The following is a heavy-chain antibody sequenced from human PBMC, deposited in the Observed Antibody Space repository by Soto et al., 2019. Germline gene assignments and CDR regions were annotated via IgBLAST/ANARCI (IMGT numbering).Heavy chain of an antibody. CDR1: GGSFSGYY. CDR3: ARVRGSYYYGMDV. V-gene: IGHV4-34*01. D-gene: IGHD3-16*01. J-gene: IGHJ6*02. Sequence: PSETLSLTCAVYGGSFSGYYWSWIRQPPGKGLEWIGEINHSGSTNYNPSLKSRVTISVDTSKNQFSLKLSSVTAADTAVYYCARVRGSYYYGMDVWGQGTTVTVSS. CDR2: INHSGST.